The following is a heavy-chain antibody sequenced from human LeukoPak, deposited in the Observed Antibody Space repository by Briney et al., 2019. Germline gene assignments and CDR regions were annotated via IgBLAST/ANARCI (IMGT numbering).Heavy chain of an antibody. V-gene: IGHV3-23*01. CDR2: INDSGGST. Sequence: GASLRLSCAGSGFTFSSYAMSWVRQAPGKGLEWVSGINDSGGSTYYADSVKGRFTISRDNSKNTLYLQMNSLRAEDTAVYYCAKYSGSFSYYYGMDVWGQGTTVTVSS. CDR1: GFTFSSYA. J-gene: IGHJ6*02. CDR3: AKYSGSFSYYYGMDV. D-gene: IGHD1-26*01.